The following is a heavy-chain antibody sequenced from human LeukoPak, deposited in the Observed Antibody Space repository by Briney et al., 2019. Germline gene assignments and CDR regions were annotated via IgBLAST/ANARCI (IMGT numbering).Heavy chain of an antibody. Sequence: PGGSLRLSCAASGFIFDDYGMSWVRQAPGKGLEWVSGINWNGGSTGYADSVKGRFTISRDNSKNTLYLQMNSLRAEDTAVYYCARDQRGSGSYYRDYFDFWGQGTLVTVSS. CDR1: GFIFDDYG. CDR3: ARDQRGSGSYYRDYFDF. J-gene: IGHJ4*02. CDR2: INWNGGST. D-gene: IGHD1-26*01. V-gene: IGHV3-20*04.